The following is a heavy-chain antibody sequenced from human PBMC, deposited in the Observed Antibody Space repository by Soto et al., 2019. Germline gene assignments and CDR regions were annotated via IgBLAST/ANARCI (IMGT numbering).Heavy chain of an antibody. CDR3: VRDLLGSGGHFDY. D-gene: IGHD7-27*01. V-gene: IGHV3-33*08. J-gene: IGHJ4*02. CDR1: GFTFKSYA. CDR2: IWYDGSNT. Sequence: GGSLRLSCAASGFTFKSYAVSWARQAPGKGLEWVAHIWYDGSNTYYADSVKGRFTISRDNSRNTVYLQMNSLRAEDTAVYHCVRDLLGSGGHFDYWGQGTPVTVSS.